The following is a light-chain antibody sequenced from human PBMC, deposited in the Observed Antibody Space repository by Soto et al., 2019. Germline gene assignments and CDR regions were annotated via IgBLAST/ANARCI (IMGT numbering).Light chain of an antibody. CDR2: LDSDGSH. J-gene: IGLJ2*01. CDR3: LTWGTGIHVV. Sequence: QLVLTQSPSASASLGASVKLTCTLSSGHSSYAIAWHQQQPEKGPRYLMKLDSDGSHAKGDAIPDRFSGSSSGAERYLTISSLQSEYEADYYCLTWGTGIHVVFGGGTKLTVL. V-gene: IGLV4-69*01. CDR1: SGHSSYA.